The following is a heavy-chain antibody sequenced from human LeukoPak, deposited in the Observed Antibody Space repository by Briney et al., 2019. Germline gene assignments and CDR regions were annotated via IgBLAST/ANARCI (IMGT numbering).Heavy chain of an antibody. J-gene: IGHJ4*02. D-gene: IGHD3-16*02. V-gene: IGHV3-23*01. CDR3: AKTPHFVIQPELA. CDR2: ISGSGGST. CDR1: GFTFSSYG. Sequence: GGSLRLSCAASGFTFSSYGMSWVRQAPGKGLEWVSAISGSGGSTYYADSVKGRFTISRDNSKNTLYLQMNSLRAEDTAVYYCAKTPHFVIQPELAWGQGTLVTVSS.